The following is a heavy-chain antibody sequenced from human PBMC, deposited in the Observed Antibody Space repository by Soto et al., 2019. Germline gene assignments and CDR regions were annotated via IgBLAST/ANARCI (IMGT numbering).Heavy chain of an antibody. J-gene: IGHJ4*02. D-gene: IGHD6-19*01. CDR2: TYYRSRWYS. CDR3: ARTNNGWIDY. Sequence: SQTLSLTCAISGDSVSGNSAAWNWIRQSPSRGLEWLGRTYYRSRWYSSYAVSVKSRITINPDTSNNQFSLQLSSVTPEDTAVYYCARTNNGWIDYWGQRTLVTVSS. V-gene: IGHV6-1*01. CDR1: GDSVSGNSAA.